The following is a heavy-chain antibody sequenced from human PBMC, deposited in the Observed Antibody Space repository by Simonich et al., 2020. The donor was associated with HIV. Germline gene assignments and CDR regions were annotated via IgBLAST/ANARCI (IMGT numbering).Heavy chain of an antibody. CDR2: ISGSGATT. Sequence: EVQLLESGGGLVQPGGSLRLSCEASGFTFSSYAMSWVRQAPGKGREWVSAISGSGATTYYADSVKGRFTISRDNSKNTLYLQMNSLRAEDTAVYYCAKVSTNYYDSSAYCFDYWGQGTLVTVSS. D-gene: IGHD3-22*01. CDR3: AKVSTNYYDSSAYCFDY. J-gene: IGHJ4*02. CDR1: GFTFSSYA. V-gene: IGHV3-23*01.